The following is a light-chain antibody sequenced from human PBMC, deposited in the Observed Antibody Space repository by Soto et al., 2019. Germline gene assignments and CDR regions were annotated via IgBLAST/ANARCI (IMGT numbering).Light chain of an antibody. V-gene: IGKV3-11*01. Sequence: VLTQSPDTLSLPPGERATLSCRAGQSISGTFLTWYQQKPGQAPRLLIYDASNRATGIPARFSGSGSGTDFTLTISSLEPEDFAVYYCQQRSNWPPTFGQGTKVDIK. CDR2: DAS. CDR3: QQRSNWPPT. CDR1: QSISGTF. J-gene: IGKJ1*01.